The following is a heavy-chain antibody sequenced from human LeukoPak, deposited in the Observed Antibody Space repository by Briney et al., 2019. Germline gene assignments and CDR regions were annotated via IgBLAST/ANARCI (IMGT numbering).Heavy chain of an antibody. CDR2: IYYSGST. J-gene: IGHJ4*02. D-gene: IGHD1-7*01. CDR1: GGSFSGYY. CDR3: ATGGNWNYYYFDY. Sequence: SETLSLTCAVYGGSFSGYYWSWIRQPPGKGLEWIGYIYYSGSTNYNPSLKSRVTISVDTSKNQFSLKLSSVTAADTTVYYCATGGNWNYYYFDYWGQGTLVTVSS. V-gene: IGHV4-59*01.